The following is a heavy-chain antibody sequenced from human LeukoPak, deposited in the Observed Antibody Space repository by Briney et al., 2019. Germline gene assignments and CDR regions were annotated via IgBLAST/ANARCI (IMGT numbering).Heavy chain of an antibody. CDR2: IYYSGST. D-gene: IGHD4-23*01. V-gene: IGHV4-59*06. CDR3: ARESPYGGADY. CDR1: GGSISSYY. J-gene: IGHJ4*02. Sequence: KASETLSLTCTVSGGSISSYYWSWIRQHPGKGLEWIGYIYYSGSTYYNPSLKSRVTISVDTSKNQFSLKLSSVTAADTAVYYCARESPYGGADYWGQGTLVTVSS.